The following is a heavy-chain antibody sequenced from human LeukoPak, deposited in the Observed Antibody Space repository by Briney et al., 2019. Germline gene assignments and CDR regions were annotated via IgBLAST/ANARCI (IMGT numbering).Heavy chain of an antibody. CDR1: GFTFSTYD. J-gene: IGHJ6*04. CDR3: ARDDKSTARASGLDV. CDR2: ISRNSAFV. Sequence: GGSLRLSCAASGFTFSTYDMNWVRQAPGKGLEWVSYISRNSAFVYYADSVKGRFTISRDNAKNSLYLHMNSLRGEDSAVYYCARDDKSTARASGLDVWGKGTTVTVAS. V-gene: IGHV3-21*01. D-gene: IGHD6-6*01.